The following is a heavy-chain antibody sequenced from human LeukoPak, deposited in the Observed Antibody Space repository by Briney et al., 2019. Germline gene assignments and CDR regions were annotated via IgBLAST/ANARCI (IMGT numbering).Heavy chain of an antibody. Sequence: PGGSLRLSCTASGFTFGDYAMSWVRQAPGKGLEWVGFIRSKAYGGTTEYAASVKGRFTISRDDSKSIAYLQMNSLKTEDTAVYYCTKWVTDYWGQGTLVTVSS. D-gene: IGHD1-26*01. J-gene: IGHJ4*02. V-gene: IGHV3-49*04. CDR3: TKWVTDY. CDR1: GFTFGDYA. CDR2: IRSKAYGGTT.